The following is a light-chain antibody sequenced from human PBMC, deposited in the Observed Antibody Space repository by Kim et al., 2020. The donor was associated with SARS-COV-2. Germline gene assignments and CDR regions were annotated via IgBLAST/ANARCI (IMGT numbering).Light chain of an antibody. CDR2: GAS. CDR3: KHYHAYPVT. J-gene: IGKJ2*01. V-gene: IGKV1-5*03. CDR1: QSISSW. Sequence: DIQMTQSPSTLSASIGDRVTITCRASQSISSWLAWYQQRPGKAPKLLIHGASNLESGVPSRFSGSGSETEFTLTISSLQSDDAATYYCKHYHAYPVTFGQGTKVDIK.